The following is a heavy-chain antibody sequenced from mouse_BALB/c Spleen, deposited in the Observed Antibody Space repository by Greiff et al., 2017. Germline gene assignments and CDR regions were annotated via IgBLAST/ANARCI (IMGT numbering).Heavy chain of an antibody. V-gene: IGHV5-4*02. CDR1: GFTFSDYY. CDR3: ARGEYGNYFDY. CDR2: ISDGGSYT. Sequence: EVQLVESGGGLVKPGGSLKLSCAASGFTFSDYYMYWVRQTPEKRLEWVATISDGGSYTYYPDSVKGRFTISRDNAKNNLYLQMSSLKSEDTAMYYCARGEYGNYFDYWGQGTTLTVSS. J-gene: IGHJ2*01. D-gene: IGHD2-10*02.